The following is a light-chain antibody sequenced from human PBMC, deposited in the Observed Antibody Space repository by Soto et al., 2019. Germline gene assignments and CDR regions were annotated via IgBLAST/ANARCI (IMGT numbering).Light chain of an antibody. CDR2: GAS. V-gene: IGKV1-9*01. J-gene: IGKJ4*01. Sequence: DILLTQSPSFLSASVGDRVTITCRASQGVSNNLAWYQHNPGKPPKLLIYGASTLQSGVPSRFSGSGSGTECTLTISSLQPEDFATFYCQQLNNYPRALTFGGGTKVEIE. CDR3: QQLNNYPRALT. CDR1: QGVSNN.